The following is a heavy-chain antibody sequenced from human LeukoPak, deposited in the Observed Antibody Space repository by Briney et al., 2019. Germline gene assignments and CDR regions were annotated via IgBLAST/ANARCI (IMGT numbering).Heavy chain of an antibody. J-gene: IGHJ3*02. V-gene: IGHV4-39*01. CDR3: AKRGSYDTFDI. CDR2: IYYSGST. D-gene: IGHD1-26*01. CDR1: GGSISSSGSY. Sequence: SETLSLTCTVSGGSISSSGSYWGWIRQPPGKGLEWIGNIYYSGSTYYNPSLKSRVTISVDTSKNQFSLKLSSVTAADTAVFYCAKRGSYDTFDIWGQGTMVTVSS.